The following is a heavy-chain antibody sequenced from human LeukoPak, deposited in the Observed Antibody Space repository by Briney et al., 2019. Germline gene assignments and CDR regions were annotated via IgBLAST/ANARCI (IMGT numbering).Heavy chain of an antibody. V-gene: IGHV3-33*08. CDR3: ARDVTAYYGMDV. D-gene: IGHD1-20*01. CDR1: GFTVSSNY. J-gene: IGHJ6*02. Sequence: PGGSLRLSCAASGFTVSSNYMSWVRQAPGKGLEWVAVIRYDGSNKYHADSVKGRFTISRDNSKNTLYLQMNSLRAEDTAVYYCARDVTAYYGMDVWGQGTTVTVSS. CDR2: IRYDGSNK.